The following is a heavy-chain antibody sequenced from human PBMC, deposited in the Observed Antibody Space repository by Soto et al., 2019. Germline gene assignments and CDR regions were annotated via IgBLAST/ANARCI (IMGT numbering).Heavy chain of an antibody. J-gene: IGHJ4*02. V-gene: IGHV4-59*08. Sequence: QVQLQESGPGLVKPSETLSLTCTVSRGSISSYYWNWIRQPPGKGLEWIGYIYYSGTTYYNPPLKSRLTISIDTSKKQFSLRLTSVTAADTAVYYCATYDRSGLAFWGQGTLVTVSS. CDR3: ATYDRSGLAF. CDR1: RGSISSYY. CDR2: IYYSGTT. D-gene: IGHD3-22*01.